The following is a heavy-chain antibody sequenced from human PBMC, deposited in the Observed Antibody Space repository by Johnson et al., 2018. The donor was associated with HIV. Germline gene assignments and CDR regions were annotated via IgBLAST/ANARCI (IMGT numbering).Heavy chain of an antibody. V-gene: IGHV3-66*01. D-gene: IGHD5-18*01. CDR1: GFTFSSYG. CDR3: ARGYTYGSFDI. J-gene: IGHJ3*02. Sequence: VQLVESGGGVVQPGGSLRLSCAASGFTFSSYGMNWVRQAPGKGLEWVSVIYSGGSTYHADSVKGRIIISRDNSKSTLYLQMNSLRAEETAVYYCARGYTYGSFDIWGQGTTVTVSS. CDR2: IYSGGST.